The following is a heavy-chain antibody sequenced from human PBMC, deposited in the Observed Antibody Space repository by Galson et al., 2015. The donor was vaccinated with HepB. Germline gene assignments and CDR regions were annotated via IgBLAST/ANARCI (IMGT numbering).Heavy chain of an antibody. CDR1: GFTFSSYA. J-gene: IGHJ4*02. CDR2: ISYDGSNK. V-gene: IGHV3-30-3*01. D-gene: IGHD2-15*01. CDR3: AKDYGPCSGGSCYSDY. Sequence: SLRLSCAASGFTFSSYAMHWVRQAPGRGLERVAVISYDGSNKYYADSVKGRFTISRDNSKNTLSLEMNSLRAEDTALYYCAKDYGPCSGGSCYSDYWGQGTLVTVSS.